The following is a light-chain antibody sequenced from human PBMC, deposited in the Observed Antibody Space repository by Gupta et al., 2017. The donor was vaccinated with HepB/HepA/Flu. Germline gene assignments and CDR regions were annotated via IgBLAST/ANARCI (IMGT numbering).Light chain of an antibody. CDR1: QGISSY. CDR2: SAS. CDR3: QQCNSYPRI. V-gene: IGKV1-9*01. Sequence: DIQLTQSPSFLSASVGDRVTITCRASQGISSYLAWFQQKSGKAPKLLIYSASTLQSGVPSRFSGSGSGTEFTLTISSLQPEDFATYYCQQCNSYPRIFGQGTKMDIK. J-gene: IGKJ2*02.